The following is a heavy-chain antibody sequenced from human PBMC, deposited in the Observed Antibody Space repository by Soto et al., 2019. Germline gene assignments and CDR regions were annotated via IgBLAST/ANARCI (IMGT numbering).Heavy chain of an antibody. V-gene: IGHV3-9*01. D-gene: IGHD3-9*01. CDR2: ISWNSGSM. Sequence: GGSLRLSCAASGFTFDDYAMHWVRQAPGKGLEWVSGISWNSGSMGYADSVKGRFTISRDNAKNSLYLQMNSLRAEDTALYYCAKEWSYDILTGYYDYWGQGTLVTVSS. CDR3: AKEWSYDILTGYYDY. J-gene: IGHJ4*02. CDR1: GFTFDDYA.